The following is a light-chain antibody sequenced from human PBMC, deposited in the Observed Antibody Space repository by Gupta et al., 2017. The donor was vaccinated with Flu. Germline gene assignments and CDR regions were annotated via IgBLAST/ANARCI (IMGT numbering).Light chain of an antibody. Sequence: SVGDRVTITCRTSQSIIKYFNWYQQKPGKAPQLLIYAASNLQSGVPSRFSGSGSGTDFTLTITSLQPEDFATYYCQQSDTIAWTFRRATRAE. J-gene: IGKJ1*01. CDR2: AAS. CDR1: QSIIKY. V-gene: IGKV1-39*01. CDR3: QQSDTIAWT.